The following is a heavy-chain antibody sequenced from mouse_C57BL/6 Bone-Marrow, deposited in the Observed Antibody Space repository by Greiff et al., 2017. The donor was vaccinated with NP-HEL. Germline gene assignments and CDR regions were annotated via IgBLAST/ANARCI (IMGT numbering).Heavy chain of an antibody. D-gene: IGHD2-3*01. V-gene: IGHV2-3*01. CDR2: IWGDGGT. CDR3: AKDDGYSAWFAY. CDR1: GFPLPSMG. J-gene: IGHJ3*01. Sequence: QLRLKESGPGRVGPPQSLSITCPAPGFPLPSMGVGGVGQPPGKGRNWLGVIWGDGGTNYHSALISRLSISKDNSKSQVFLKLNSLQTDDTATYYCAKDDGYSAWFAYWGQGTLVTVSA.